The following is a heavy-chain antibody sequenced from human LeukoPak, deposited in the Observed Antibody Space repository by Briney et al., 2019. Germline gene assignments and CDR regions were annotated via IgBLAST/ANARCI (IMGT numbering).Heavy chain of an antibody. Sequence: SGPTLVNPTQTLTLTCTFSGFSLSISGMCVSWIRQPPGKALEWLARIDWDDDKYYNTSLKARLTISKDTSKNQVVLTMTNMDPVDTATYYCARTTNWEYYFDYWGQGTLVTVSS. CDR2: IDWDDDK. CDR1: GFSLSISGMC. CDR3: ARTTNWEYYFDY. V-gene: IGHV2-70*11. J-gene: IGHJ4*02. D-gene: IGHD7-27*01.